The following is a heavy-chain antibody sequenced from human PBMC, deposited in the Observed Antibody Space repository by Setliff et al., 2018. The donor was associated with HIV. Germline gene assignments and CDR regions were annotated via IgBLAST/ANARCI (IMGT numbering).Heavy chain of an antibody. CDR3: ARVALPGITPLRHFDY. Sequence: GASVKVSCKASGGTFSRYAISWVRQAPGQGLEWMGGIIPILGIASSAQKFQGRVTITTDESTSTAYMELSSLRSEDTAVYYCARVALPGITPLRHFDYWGQGTLVTVSS. D-gene: IGHD3-10*01. CDR1: GGTFSRYA. J-gene: IGHJ4*02. V-gene: IGHV1-69*10. CDR2: IIPILGIA.